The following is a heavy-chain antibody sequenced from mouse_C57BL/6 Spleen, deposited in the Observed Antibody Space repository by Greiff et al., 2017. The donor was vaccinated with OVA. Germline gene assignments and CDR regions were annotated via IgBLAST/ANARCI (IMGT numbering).Heavy chain of an antibody. Sequence: QVQLQQPGAELVRPGSSVKLSCKASGYTFTSYWMHWVKQRPIQGLEWIGNIDPSDSETHYNQKFKDKATLTVDKSSSTAYMQLSSLTSEDSAVYYCARENYYGKTWFAYWGQGTLVTVSA. CDR3: ARENYYGKTWFAY. V-gene: IGHV1-52*01. CDR2: IDPSDSET. J-gene: IGHJ3*01. D-gene: IGHD1-1*01. CDR1: GYTFTSYW.